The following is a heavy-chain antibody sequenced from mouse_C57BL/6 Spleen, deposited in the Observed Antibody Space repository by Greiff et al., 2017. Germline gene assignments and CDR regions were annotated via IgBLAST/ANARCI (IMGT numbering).Heavy chain of an antibody. Sequence: QVQLQQPGAELVRPGSSVKLSCKASGYTFTSYWMHWVKQRPIQGLEWIGNIDPSDSETHYTQKFKDKATLTVDKSSSTAYMQLSSLTSEDSAVYYCAILTGTSYWYFDVWGTGTTVTVSS. CDR2: IDPSDSET. D-gene: IGHD4-1*01. CDR3: AILTGTSYWYFDV. V-gene: IGHV1-52*01. J-gene: IGHJ1*03. CDR1: GYTFTSYW.